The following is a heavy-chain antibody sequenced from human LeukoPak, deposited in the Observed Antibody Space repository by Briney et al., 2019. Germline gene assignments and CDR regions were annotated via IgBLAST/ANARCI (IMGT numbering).Heavy chain of an antibody. Sequence: SGGSLRLSCTASGFTFGDYAMSWVRQAPGTGLEWVGFIRGKAYGGTTEFAAPVKGRFTISRDDSKSNAYLQMNSLKTEDTAVYYCIRGYSYGNYFDYWGQGTLVTVSS. CDR2: IRGKAYGGTT. CDR1: GFTFGDYA. D-gene: IGHD5-18*01. J-gene: IGHJ4*02. CDR3: IRGYSYGNYFDY. V-gene: IGHV3-49*04.